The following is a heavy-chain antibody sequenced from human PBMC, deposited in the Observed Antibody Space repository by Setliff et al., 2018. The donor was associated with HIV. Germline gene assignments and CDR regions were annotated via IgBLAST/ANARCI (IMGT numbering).Heavy chain of an antibody. J-gene: IGHJ6*02. CDR2: FTSYNNQA. CDR3: ARGGDPPYYFLGMDV. Sequence: ASVKVSCKISGYTLTAYGLNWVRQAPGQGPEWMGWFTSYNNQAEYAPKFHGRVTMTIDTSTSTAYMELRNLKYDDTAVYYCARGGDPPYYFLGMDVWGQGTTVTVSS. D-gene: IGHD3-10*01. V-gene: IGHV1-18*01. CDR1: GYTLTAYG.